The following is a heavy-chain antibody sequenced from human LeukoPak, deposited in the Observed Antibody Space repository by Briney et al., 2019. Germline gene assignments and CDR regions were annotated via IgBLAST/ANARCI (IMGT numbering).Heavy chain of an antibody. CDR2: ISYDGSNK. D-gene: IGHD3-10*01. V-gene: IGHV3-30*18. Sequence: GGSLKLSCAASGFTFSSYGMHWVRQAPGKGLEWVAVISYDGSNKYYADSVKGRFTISRDNSKNTLYLQMNSLRAEDTAVYCCAKSEFRLPGNYFDYWGQGTLVTVSS. CDR3: AKSEFRLPGNYFDY. J-gene: IGHJ4*02. CDR1: GFTFSSYG.